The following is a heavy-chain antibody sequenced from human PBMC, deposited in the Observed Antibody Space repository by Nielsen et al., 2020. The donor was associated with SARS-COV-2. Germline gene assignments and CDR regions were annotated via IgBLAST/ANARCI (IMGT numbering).Heavy chain of an antibody. D-gene: IGHD6-13*01. CDR3: VKDTVTREVAASGEFDS. J-gene: IGHJ4*02. CDR2: IWYDGSNK. CDR1: GFTFSSYG. V-gene: IGHV3-33*06. Sequence: GGSLRLSCAASGFTFSSYGMHWVRQAPGKGLEWVAVIWYDGSNKYYADSVKGRFTISRDNSKNTLYLQMNSLRAEDTAIYYCVKDTVTREVAASGEFDSWGRGTLVTVSS.